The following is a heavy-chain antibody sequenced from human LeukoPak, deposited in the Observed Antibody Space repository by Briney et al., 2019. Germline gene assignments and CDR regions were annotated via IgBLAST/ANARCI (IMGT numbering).Heavy chain of an antibody. V-gene: IGHV3-13*01. CDR2: IGTAGDT. D-gene: IGHD3-22*01. Sequence: GESLKTSCKGSGYSFTSYWIGWVRQATGKGLEWVSAIGTAGDTYYPGSVKGRFTISRENAKNSLYLQMNSLRAGDTAVYYCARGYYDSSGYQNWFDPWGQGTLVTVSS. CDR1: GYSFTSYW. CDR3: ARGYYDSSGYQNWFDP. J-gene: IGHJ5*02.